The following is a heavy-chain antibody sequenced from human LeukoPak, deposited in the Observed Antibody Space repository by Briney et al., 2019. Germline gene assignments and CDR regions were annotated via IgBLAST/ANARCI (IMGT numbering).Heavy chain of an antibody. CDR2: IKQDVSEK. J-gene: IGHJ4*02. V-gene: IGHV3-7*01. D-gene: IGHD5-24*01. CDR3: ARDLDGYNYGSDY. Sequence: PGGSLRLSCAVSGFTLSSYWMSWVRQAPGKGLEWVANIKQDVSEKYYVDSVKGRFTISRDNAKNSLYLQMNSLRAEDTAVYYCARDLDGYNYGSDYWGQGTLVTVSS. CDR1: GFTLSSYW.